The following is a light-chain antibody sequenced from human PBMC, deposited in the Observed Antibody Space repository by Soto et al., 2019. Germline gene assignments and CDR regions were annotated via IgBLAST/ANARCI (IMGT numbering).Light chain of an antibody. CDR1: SSDVGGYNS. V-gene: IGLV2-14*01. CDR3: SLYTSDNTYV. CDR2: DVR. J-gene: IGLJ1*01. Sequence: QSALTQPASVSGSPGQSIAISCTGTSSDVGGYNSVSWYRQDPGKAPKLMIYDVRNRPSGVPDRFSGSKSGNTASLTISGLQTADEANYFCSLYTSDNTYVFGAGTKVTVL.